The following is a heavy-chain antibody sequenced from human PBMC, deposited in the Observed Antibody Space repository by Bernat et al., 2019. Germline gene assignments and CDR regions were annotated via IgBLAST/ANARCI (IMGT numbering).Heavy chain of an antibody. D-gene: IGHD3-10*01. V-gene: IGHV3-74*01. CDR3: ARGIGGGASY. J-gene: IGHJ4*02. Sequence: VQLVESGGGVVQPGRSLRLSCAASGFTFSRFAMHWVRQAPGKGPVWVSRLNGDGSSASYADSVKGRFTISRDNAKNTLYLQMNSLRAEDTAVYYCARGIGGGASYWGQGTLVTVSS. CDR1: GFTFSRFA. CDR2: LNGDGSSA.